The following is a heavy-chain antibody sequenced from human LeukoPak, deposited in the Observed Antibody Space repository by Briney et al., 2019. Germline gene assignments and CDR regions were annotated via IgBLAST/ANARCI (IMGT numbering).Heavy chain of an antibody. D-gene: IGHD3-9*01. CDR1: GGSFSGYY. CDR3: ARGALRYFDWLKKDDYYMDV. Sequence: SETLSLTCAVYGGSFSGYYWSWIRQPPGKGLEWIGEINHSGSTNYNPSLKSRVTISVDTSKNQFSLKLSSVTAADTAVYYCARGALRYFDWLKKDDYYMDVWGKGTTVTISS. CDR2: INHSGST. V-gene: IGHV4-34*01. J-gene: IGHJ6*03.